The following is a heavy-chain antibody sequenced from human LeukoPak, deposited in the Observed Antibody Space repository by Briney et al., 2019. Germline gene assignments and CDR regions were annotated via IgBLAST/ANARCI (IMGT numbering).Heavy chain of an antibody. CDR1: GDSLSSYY. J-gene: IGHJ6*03. V-gene: IGHV4-59*01. CDR2: IYYSGST. Sequence: PSETLSLTCTVSGDSLSSYYWSWIRQPPGKGLEWIGYIYYSGSTNYNPSLKSRVTISVDTSKNQFSLKLNSVTAADTAVYYCARDRGGWGFMDVWAKGTTVTISS. D-gene: IGHD3-10*01. CDR3: ARDRGGWGFMDV.